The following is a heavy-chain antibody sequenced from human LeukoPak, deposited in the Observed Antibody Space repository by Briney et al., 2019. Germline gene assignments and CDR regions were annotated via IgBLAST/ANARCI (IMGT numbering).Heavy chain of an antibody. Sequence: GGSLRLSCAASGFTFDDFGMGWVRQVPGKGLEWVSGINWNGDNTGYADSARGRFTISRDNAKNTLYLQMNTLRVEDTAVYYCTRDLMDYDVSTGLHHYYMDVWGQGTTVTVSS. CDR3: TRDLMDYDVSTGLHHYYMDV. D-gene: IGHD3-9*01. CDR2: INWNGDNT. CDR1: GFTFDDFG. J-gene: IGHJ6*02. V-gene: IGHV3-20*04.